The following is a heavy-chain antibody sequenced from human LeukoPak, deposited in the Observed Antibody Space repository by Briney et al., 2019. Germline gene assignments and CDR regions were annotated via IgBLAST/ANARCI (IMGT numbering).Heavy chain of an antibody. V-gene: IGHV3-15*01. Sequence: GGSLRLSCAASGFTFSNAWMSWVRQAPGKGLEWVGRIKSKTDGGTTDYAAPVKARFTISRDDSKNTLYLQMNSLKTEDTAVYYCTTASSTSYDAFDIWGQGTMVTVSS. D-gene: IGHD2-2*01. CDR3: TTASSTSYDAFDI. CDR1: GFTFSNAW. J-gene: IGHJ3*02. CDR2: IKSKTDGGTT.